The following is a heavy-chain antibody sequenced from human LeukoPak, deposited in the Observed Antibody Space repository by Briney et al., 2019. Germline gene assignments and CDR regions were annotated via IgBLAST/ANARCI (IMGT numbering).Heavy chain of an antibody. D-gene: IGHD3-22*01. CDR1: GYSINSGYY. CDR3: ARGYGDYYDSSGTYYYYYMDV. J-gene: IGHJ6*03. V-gene: IGHV4-38-2*02. Sequence: SETLSLTCTVSGYSINSGYYWGWIRQPPGKGLEWIGSIYHSGSTYYNPSLKSRVTISVDTSKNQFSLKLSSVTAADTAVYYCARGYGDYYDSSGTYYYYYMDVWGKGTTVTVSS. CDR2: IYHSGST.